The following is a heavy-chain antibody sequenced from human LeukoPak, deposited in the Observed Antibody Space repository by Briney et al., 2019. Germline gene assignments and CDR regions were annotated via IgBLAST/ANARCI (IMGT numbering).Heavy chain of an antibody. CDR2: ISVSGNT. V-gene: IGHV3-23*01. J-gene: IGHJ4*02. D-gene: IGHD4-17*01. CDR3: AKGAPTKIDYGDYVSQAFDY. Sequence: GGSLRLSCAASEFTLSSYAMSWVRQGPGKGLEWVSAISVSGNTYHADSVKGRFTISRDNSKNTLYLQMNSLRAEDTAVYYCAKGAPTKIDYGDYVSQAFDYWGQGTLVTVSS. CDR1: EFTLSSYA.